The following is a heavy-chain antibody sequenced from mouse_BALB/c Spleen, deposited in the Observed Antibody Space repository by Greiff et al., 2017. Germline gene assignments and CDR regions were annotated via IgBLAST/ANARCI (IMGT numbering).Heavy chain of an antibody. Sequence: EVQLVESGGGLVKPGGSLKLSCAASGFAFSSYDMSWVRQTPEKRLEWVAYISSGGGSTYYPDTVKGRFTISRDNAKNTLYLQMSSLKSEDTAMYYCARHKYDYDAVAYWGQGTLVTVSA. CDR1: GFAFSSYD. J-gene: IGHJ3*01. CDR2: ISSGGGST. D-gene: IGHD2-4*01. V-gene: IGHV5-12-1*01. CDR3: ARHKYDYDAVAY.